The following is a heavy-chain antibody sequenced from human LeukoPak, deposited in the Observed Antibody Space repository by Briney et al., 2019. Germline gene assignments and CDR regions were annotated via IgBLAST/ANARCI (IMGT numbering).Heavy chain of an antibody. CDR3: ARGRVATTPLAHRYYYYGMDV. J-gene: IGHJ6*02. CDR2: INHSGST. CDR1: GGSFSGYY. V-gene: IGHV4-34*01. D-gene: IGHD5-12*01. Sequence: SETLSLTCAVYGGSFSGYYWSWIRQPPGKGLEWIGEINHSGSTNYNPSLKSRVTISVDTSKNQFSLKLSSVTAADTAVYYCARGRVATTPLAHRYYYYGMDVWGQGTTVTVSS.